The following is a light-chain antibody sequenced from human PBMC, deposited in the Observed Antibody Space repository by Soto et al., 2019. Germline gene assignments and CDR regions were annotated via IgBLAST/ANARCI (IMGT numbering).Light chain of an antibody. CDR2: GAS. CDR3: QQYGSSPHT. V-gene: IGKV3-20*01. CDR1: QSVSSSY. J-gene: IGKJ2*01. Sequence: EIVLTQSPGTLSFSPGERATISCRASQSVSSSYLAWYQHKPGQAPRLLIYGASSMATGIPDRFSGSGSGTDFTLTISRLEPADFAVYYCQQYGSSPHTFGQGTKLEIK.